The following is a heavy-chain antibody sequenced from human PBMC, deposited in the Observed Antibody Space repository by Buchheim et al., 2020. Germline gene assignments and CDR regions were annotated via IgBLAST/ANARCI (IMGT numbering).Heavy chain of an antibody. J-gene: IGHJ6*02. D-gene: IGHD2/OR15-2a*01. V-gene: IGHV3-30*02. CDR2: IRFDATKT. CDR3: AKDLSQRIYYYYCGMDV. Sequence: QVQLVESGGGVVQPGRSLRLSCAASGFTFNIFGMHWVRQAPGTGLEWVAFIRFDATKTYYADSVKGRFTISRDNSKNTLYLEMNSLRAEDTAVYYCAKDLSQRIYYYYCGMDVWGQGTT. CDR1: GFTFNIFG.